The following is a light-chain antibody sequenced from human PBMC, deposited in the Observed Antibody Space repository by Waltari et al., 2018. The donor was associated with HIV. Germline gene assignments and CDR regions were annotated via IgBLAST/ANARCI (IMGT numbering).Light chain of an antibody. V-gene: IGKV4-1*01. CDR2: WAS. Sequence: DIVMTQSPDSLTVFLGERATINCKSSQSVLYSSNNKNYLAWYQQKAGQPPKLLIYWASTRESGVPDRFSASGSGTDFSLTISSLQAEDVAVYYCQQYYSTPYTFGQGTKLEIE. J-gene: IGKJ2*01. CDR3: QQYYSTPYT. CDR1: QSVLYSSNNKNY.